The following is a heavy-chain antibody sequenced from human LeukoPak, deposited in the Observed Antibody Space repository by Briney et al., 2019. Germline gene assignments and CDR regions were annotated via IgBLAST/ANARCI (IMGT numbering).Heavy chain of an antibody. CDR3: ARVGTDYYDSSGYPDY. CDR2: INHSGST. J-gene: IGHJ4*02. V-gene: IGHV4-39*07. D-gene: IGHD3-22*01. Sequence: SETLSLTCTVSGGSVSSGSYYWSWIRQPPGKGLEWIGEINHSGSTNYNPSLKSRVTISVDTSKNQFSLKLSSVTAADTAVYYCARVGTDYYDSSGYPDYWGQGTLVTVSS. CDR1: GGSVSSGSYY.